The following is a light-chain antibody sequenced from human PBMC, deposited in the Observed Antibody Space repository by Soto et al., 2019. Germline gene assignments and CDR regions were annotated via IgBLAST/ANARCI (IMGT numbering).Light chain of an antibody. CDR3: QKYYSTPWT. CDR2: WAS. J-gene: IGKJ1*01. CDR1: QSVLYSSNNKNY. Sequence: DIVMTQSPDSLAVSLGERATINCKSSQSVLYSSNNKNYLAWYQQKPGQPPKLLIYWASTRQSGVPDRFSGRGSGTDFTLTISSLQAEDVAVYYCQKYYSTPWTFGQGPKVEIK. V-gene: IGKV4-1*01.